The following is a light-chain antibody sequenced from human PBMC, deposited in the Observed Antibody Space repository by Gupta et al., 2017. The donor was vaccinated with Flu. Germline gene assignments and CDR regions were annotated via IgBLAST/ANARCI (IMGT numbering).Light chain of an antibody. CDR3: GADTSGSIPR. CDR1: TGDVGGYKY. Sequence: TSTSTGTTGDVGGYKYVCWHHFPPAKAHKVILYEVSRRTAGVSNRFSGSKAGNTASLTISGRQEDDEGEYYCGADTSGSIPRFGSGTEVTVL. CDR2: EVS. V-gene: IGLV2-14*01. J-gene: IGLJ1*01.